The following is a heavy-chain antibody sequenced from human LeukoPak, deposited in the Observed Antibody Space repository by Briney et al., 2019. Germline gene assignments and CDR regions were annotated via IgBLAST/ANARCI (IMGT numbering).Heavy chain of an antibody. V-gene: IGHV4-34*01. CDR1: GGSISSGGYS. CDR3: ARVGPGIAVAGKGNFDY. J-gene: IGHJ4*02. CDR2: INHSGST. Sequence: SETLSLTCAVSGGSISSGGYSWSWIRQPPGKGLEWIGEINHSGSTNYNPSLKSRVTISVDTSKNQFSLKLSSVTAADTAVYYCARVGPGIAVAGKGNFDYWGQGTLVTVSS. D-gene: IGHD6-19*01.